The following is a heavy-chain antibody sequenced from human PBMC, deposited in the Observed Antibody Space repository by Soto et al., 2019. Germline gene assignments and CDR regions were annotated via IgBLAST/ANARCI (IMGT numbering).Heavy chain of an antibody. D-gene: IGHD6-6*01. J-gene: IGHJ4*02. V-gene: IGHV3-53*01. CDR3: ALLSN. CDR2: IYSDGTT. Sequence: PWGSLRLSCATSGFTVSSNSMNWVRQAPGKGLEWGSIIYSDGTTSHADSVKGRFTISRDNFKNTLHLQKNSLRAEDTAVYYCALLSNWGQATLVTVSS. CDR1: GFTVSSNS.